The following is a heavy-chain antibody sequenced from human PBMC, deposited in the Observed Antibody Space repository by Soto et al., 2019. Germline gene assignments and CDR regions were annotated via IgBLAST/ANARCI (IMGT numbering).Heavy chain of an antibody. CDR1: GGSISSYY. Sequence: QVQLQESGPGLVKPSETLSLTCTVSGGSISSYYWSWIRQPPGKGLEWIGYIYYSRSTNYNPSLKSRVTISVDTSKNQFSLKLSSVTAADTAVYYCARRYGGSIDYWGQGTLVTVSS. J-gene: IGHJ4*02. D-gene: IGHD2-15*01. CDR3: ARRYGGSIDY. V-gene: IGHV4-59*08. CDR2: IYYSRST.